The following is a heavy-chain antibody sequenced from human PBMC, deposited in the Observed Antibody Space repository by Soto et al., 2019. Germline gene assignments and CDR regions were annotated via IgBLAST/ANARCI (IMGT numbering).Heavy chain of an antibody. J-gene: IGHJ6*02. CDR1: GYTFTSYA. Sequence: ASVKVSCKASGYTFTSYAMHWVRQAPGQRLEWMGWINAGNGNTKYSQKFQGRVTITRDTSASTAYMELSSLRSEDTAVYYCARVASPTYYDILTGSPPWGYYYGMDVWGQGTTVTVS. CDR3: ARVASPTYYDILTGSPPWGYYYGMDV. D-gene: IGHD3-9*01. V-gene: IGHV1-3*01. CDR2: INAGNGNT.